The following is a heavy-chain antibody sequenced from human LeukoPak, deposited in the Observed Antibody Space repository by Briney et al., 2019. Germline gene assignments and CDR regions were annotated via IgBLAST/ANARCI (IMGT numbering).Heavy chain of an antibody. Sequence: GGSPRLSCAASGFTFSSYSMNWVRQAPGKGLEWVSYITRSSSTIHYRDSVKGRFTISRDNAKNSLYLQMNSLRDEDTAVYYCVREPDALDYWGQGTLVTVSS. J-gene: IGHJ4*02. V-gene: IGHV3-48*02. CDR3: VREPDALDY. CDR2: ITRSSSTI. CDR1: GFTFSSYS.